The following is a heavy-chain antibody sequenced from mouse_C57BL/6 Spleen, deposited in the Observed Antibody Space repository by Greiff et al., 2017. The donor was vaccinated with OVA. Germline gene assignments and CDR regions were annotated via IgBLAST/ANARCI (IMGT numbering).Heavy chain of an antibody. CDR1: GYTFTDYY. D-gene: IGHD4-1*01. CDR3: ARRWDLYFDY. V-gene: IGHV1-26*01. Sequence: VQLQQSGPELVKPGASVKISCKASGYTFTDYYMNWVKQSHGKSLEWIGDINPNNGGTSYNQKFKGKATLTVDKSSSTAYMELRSLTSEDSAVYYCARRWDLYFDYWGQGTTLTVSS. CDR2: INPNNGGT. J-gene: IGHJ2*01.